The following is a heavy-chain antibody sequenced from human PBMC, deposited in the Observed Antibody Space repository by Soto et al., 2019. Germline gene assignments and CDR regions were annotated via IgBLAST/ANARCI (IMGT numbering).Heavy chain of an antibody. J-gene: IGHJ1*01. CDR1: GYTFTSYG. CDR2: ISAYNGNT. Sequence: QVQLVQSGAEVKKPGASVKVSCKASGYTFTSYGISWVRQAPGQGLEWMGWISAYNGNTNYAQKLQGRVPMTTDTSTSTAYMELRSLRSDDTAVYYCARGPSLSIAVAGKEYFQHWGQGTLVTVSS. D-gene: IGHD6-19*01. V-gene: IGHV1-18*01. CDR3: ARGPSLSIAVAGKEYFQH.